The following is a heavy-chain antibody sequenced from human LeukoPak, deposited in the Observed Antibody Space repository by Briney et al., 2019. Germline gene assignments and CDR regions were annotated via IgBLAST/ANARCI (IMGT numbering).Heavy chain of an antibody. CDR2: CRNRAKSYTT. V-gene: IGHV3-72*01. CDR3: SRDATGDH. CDR1: VFPFCDRY. Sequence: GGALRLCCSVSVFPFCDRYMAWVRQAPGKGLEWVGRCRNRAKSYTTDYAASVNGRFNISRDDSKSTLELQMNSLETEDTAVYYCSRDATGDHWGEGTLVSVSS. J-gene: IGHJ4*02.